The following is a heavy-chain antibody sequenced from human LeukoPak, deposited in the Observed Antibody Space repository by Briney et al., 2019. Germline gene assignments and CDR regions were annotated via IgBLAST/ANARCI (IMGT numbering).Heavy chain of an antibody. J-gene: IGHJ6*02. CDR3: ARHLPMTSIRSGPYLMEV. D-gene: IGHD2/OR15-2a*01. CDR2: SGTT. V-gene: IGHV4-59*08. Sequence: SGTTSYNPSLKSRVTISLDTSKTQFSLKLTSVTAADTAVYYCARHLPMTSIRSGPYLMEVWGQGTTVTVSS.